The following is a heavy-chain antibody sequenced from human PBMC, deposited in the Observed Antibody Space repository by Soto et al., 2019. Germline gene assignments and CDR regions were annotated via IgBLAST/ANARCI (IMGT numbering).Heavy chain of an antibody. CDR3: ARDPKRYSRSGWPDS. D-gene: IGHD6-19*01. CDR1: GFTLTNYA. V-gene: IGHV3-30*04. Sequence: GGSLRLSCAASGFTLTNYAINWVRQAPGKGLEWVAEILHDGRSEYIDSVKGRFTISRDISKNTLYLQMNSLRIEDTAVYYCARDPKRYSRSGWPDSWGQGTLVTVSS. CDR2: ILHDGRSE. J-gene: IGHJ4*02.